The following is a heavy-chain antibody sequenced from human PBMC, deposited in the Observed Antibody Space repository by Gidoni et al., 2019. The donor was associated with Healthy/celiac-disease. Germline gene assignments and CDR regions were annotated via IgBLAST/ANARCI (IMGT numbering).Heavy chain of an antibody. J-gene: IGHJ4*02. CDR1: GFTLSDYY. CDR3: ARVFHSSGYDAVY. CDR2: ISSSGSTI. Sequence: QVPLVASGGGLVKPGGSLSLSCAASGFTLSDYYMSWIRQAPGKGLEWVSYISSSGSTIYYADSVKGRFTISRDNAKNSLYLQMNSLRAEDTAVYYCARVFHSSGYDAVYWGQGTLVTVSS. D-gene: IGHD3-22*01. V-gene: IGHV3-11*01.